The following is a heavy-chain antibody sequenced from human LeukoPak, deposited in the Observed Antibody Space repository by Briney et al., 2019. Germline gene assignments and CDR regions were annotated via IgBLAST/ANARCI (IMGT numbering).Heavy chain of an antibody. CDR1: GGSISSSSYY. Sequence: SETLSLTCTVSGGSISSSSYYWGWIRQPPGKGLEWIGYIYYSGSTNYNPSLKSRVTISVDTSKNQFSLKLSSVTAADTAVYYCARDRNLRWFDPWGQGTLVTVSS. V-gene: IGHV4-61*01. CDR3: ARDRNLRWFDP. J-gene: IGHJ5*02. CDR2: IYYSGST.